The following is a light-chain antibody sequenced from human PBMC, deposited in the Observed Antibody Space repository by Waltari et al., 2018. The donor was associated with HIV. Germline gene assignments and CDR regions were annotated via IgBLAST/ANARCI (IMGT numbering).Light chain of an antibody. V-gene: IGLV3-25*03. CDR1: ALPKQY. J-gene: IGLJ1*01. CDR2: KDS. CDR3: QSADSSGTLYV. Sequence: YELTQPPSVSVSPGQTARITCSGDALPKQYAYGYQQKPGQAPVLVIYKDSERPSGIPERFSGSSSGTTVTLTISGVQAEDEADYYCQSADSSGTLYVFGTGTKVTVL.